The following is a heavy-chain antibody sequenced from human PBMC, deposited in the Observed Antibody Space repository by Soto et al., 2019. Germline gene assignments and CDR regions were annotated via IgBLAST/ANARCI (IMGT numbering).Heavy chain of an antibody. J-gene: IGHJ6*03. CDR2: IKQDGSEK. Sequence: GGSLRLSCAASGFTFSSYWMSWVRQAPGKGLEWVANIKQDGSEKYYVDSVKGRFTISRDNAKNSLYLPMNSLRAEDTAVYYCARDSGYCSSTSCSRHYYYYYMDVWGKGTTVTVSS. D-gene: IGHD2-2*01. CDR3: ARDSGYCSSTSCSRHYYYYYMDV. V-gene: IGHV3-7*01. CDR1: GFTFSSYW.